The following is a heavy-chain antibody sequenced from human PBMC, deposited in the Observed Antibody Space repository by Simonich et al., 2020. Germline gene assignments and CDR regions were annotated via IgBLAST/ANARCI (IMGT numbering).Heavy chain of an antibody. D-gene: IGHD2-21*01. CDR2: INPNSGGT. CDR1: GYTFTGYF. J-gene: IGHJ3*02. V-gene: IGHV1-2*02. CDR3: ARNGLVGILKAFDI. Sequence: QVQLVQSGAEGKKPGASVKVSCKASGYTFTGYFMHWVRQAPGQVLEWMGRINPNSGGTNYAQKFQGRVTMTRDTSISTAYMELSRLRSDDTAVYYCARNGLVGILKAFDIWGQGTMVTVSS.